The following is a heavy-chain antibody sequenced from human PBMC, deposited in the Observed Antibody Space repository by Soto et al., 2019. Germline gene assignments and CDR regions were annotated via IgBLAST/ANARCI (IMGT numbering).Heavy chain of an antibody. CDR1: GYTFTTCD. J-gene: IGHJ4*02. CDR2: MNPYTGNA. CDR3: ARRKERSGPHYFDS. V-gene: IGHV1-8*01. Sequence: QVQLVQSGAEVKKPGASVKVSCQASGYTFTTCDIHWVLQATGQGHEWVGWMNPYTGNAGYAQKFHGRGTMTRNTSINTAYMELSSLTSEATAVYFCARRKERSGPHYFDSGGQGTLVTVSS. D-gene: IGHD6-25*01.